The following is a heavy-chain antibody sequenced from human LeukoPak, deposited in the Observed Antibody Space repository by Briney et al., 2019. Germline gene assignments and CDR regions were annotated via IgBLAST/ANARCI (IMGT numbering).Heavy chain of an antibody. CDR3: AKAGSGWSFDY. D-gene: IGHD6-19*01. Sequence: GGSLRLSCAASGFTFSSYAMSWVRQAPGKGLEWVSSISGSGGSTYYADSVKGRFTISRDDSKNTLYLQMNSLRAEDTALYYCAKAGSGWSFDYWGQGTLVTVSS. CDR2: ISGSGGST. CDR1: GFTFSSYA. V-gene: IGHV3-23*01. J-gene: IGHJ4*02.